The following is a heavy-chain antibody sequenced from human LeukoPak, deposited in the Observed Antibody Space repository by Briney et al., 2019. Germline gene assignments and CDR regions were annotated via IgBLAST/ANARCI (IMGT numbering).Heavy chain of an antibody. Sequence: GGSLRLSCAASGFTLSSYGMHWVRQAPGKGLEWVAFIRYDGSNKYHADSVRGRFTISRDNSKNTLYLQMNSLRAEDTAVYYCAMRCGDSRAFDYWGEGTLVTVSS. CDR3: AMRCGDSRAFDY. J-gene: IGHJ4*02. D-gene: IGHD4-17*01. CDR1: GFTLSSYG. V-gene: IGHV3-30*02. CDR2: IRYDGSNK.